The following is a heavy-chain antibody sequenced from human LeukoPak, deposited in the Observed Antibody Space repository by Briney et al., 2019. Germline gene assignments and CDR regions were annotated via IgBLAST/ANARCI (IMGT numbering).Heavy chain of an antibody. CDR1: GFTFKDYA. D-gene: IGHD6-19*01. J-gene: IGHJ4*02. CDR2: ISSSSSTI. CDR3: AVSIAVAGQDWDY. Sequence: QSGGSLRLSCTASGFTFKDYAMYWVRQAPGKGLEWVSYISSSSSTIYYADSVKGRFTISRDNAKNSLYLQMNSLRAEDTAVYYCAVSIAVAGQDWDYWGQGTLVTVSS. V-gene: IGHV3-48*01.